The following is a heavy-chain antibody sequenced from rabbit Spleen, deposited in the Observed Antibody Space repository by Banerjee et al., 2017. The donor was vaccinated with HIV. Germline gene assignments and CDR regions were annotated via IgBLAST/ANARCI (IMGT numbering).Heavy chain of an antibody. CDR1: GLDFSGDSY. CDR3: ARDTGSSFSTYGMDL. J-gene: IGHJ6*01. CDR2: INAVTGKA. Sequence: QSLEESGGGLVKPGASLTLTCKASGLDFSGDSYDSYMCWVRQAPGKGLEWIACINAVTGKAVYASWAKGRFTFSKTSSTTVTLQMTSLTVADTATYFCARDTGSSFSTYGMDLWGPGTLVTVS. D-gene: IGHD8-1*01. V-gene: IGHV1S40*01.